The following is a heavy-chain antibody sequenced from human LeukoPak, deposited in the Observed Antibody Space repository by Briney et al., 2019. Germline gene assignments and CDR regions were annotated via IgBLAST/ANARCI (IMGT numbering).Heavy chain of an antibody. Sequence: ASVKVSCKASGYTFTSYGISWVRQAPGQGLEWMGWISAYNGNTNYAKKLQGRVTMTTDTSTSTAYMELRSLRSDDTAVYYCARTTPDYGDYTGDYWGQGTLVTVSS. D-gene: IGHD4-17*01. CDR3: ARTTPDYGDYTGDY. J-gene: IGHJ4*02. V-gene: IGHV1-18*01. CDR2: ISAYNGNT. CDR1: GYTFTSYG.